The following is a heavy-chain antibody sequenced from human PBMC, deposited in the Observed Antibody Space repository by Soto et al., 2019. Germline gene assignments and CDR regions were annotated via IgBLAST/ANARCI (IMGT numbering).Heavy chain of an antibody. CDR1: GYTFTSYG. Sequence: QVQLVQSGAEVKKPGASVKVSCKASGYTFTSYGISWVRQAPGQGLEWMGWISAYNGNTNYAQKLQGRDTMTTDTSTSTSYMELRSLRFDDTALDYGARDLDPRYDFWSGTRYYYYYYGVNGWGRGSTVTVSS. CDR3: ARDLDPRYDFWSGTRYYYYYYGVNG. CDR2: ISAYNGNT. D-gene: IGHD3-3*01. V-gene: IGHV1-18*01. J-gene: IGHJ6*02.